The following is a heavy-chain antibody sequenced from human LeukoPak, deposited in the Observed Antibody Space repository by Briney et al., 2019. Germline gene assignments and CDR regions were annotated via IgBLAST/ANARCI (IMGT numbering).Heavy chain of an antibody. CDR3: ARISATMRGYYYYYYGMDV. J-gene: IGHJ6*02. CDR1: GGTFSSYA. V-gene: IGHV1-69*13. Sequence: EASVKVSCKASGGTFSSYAISWVRQAPGQGLEWMGGIIPIFGTANYAQKFQGRVTITADESTRTAYMELSSLRSEDTAVYYCARISATMRGYYYYYYGMDVWGQGTTVTVSS. D-gene: IGHD5-12*01. CDR2: IIPIFGTA.